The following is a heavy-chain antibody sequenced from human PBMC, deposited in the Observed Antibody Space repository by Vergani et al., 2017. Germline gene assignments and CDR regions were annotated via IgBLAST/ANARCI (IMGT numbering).Heavy chain of an antibody. J-gene: IGHJ3*02. CDR2: IYYSGST. Sequence: QVQLQESGPGLVKPSETLSLTCTVSDGSISSYYWSWIRQPPGKGLEWIGYIYYSGSTNYNPSLKSRVTISVDTSKNQFSLKLSSVTAADTAVYYCARVGPVVPAAMDYDAFDIWGQGTMVTVSS. CDR1: DGSISSYY. V-gene: IGHV4-59*01. D-gene: IGHD2-2*01. CDR3: ARVGPVVPAAMDYDAFDI.